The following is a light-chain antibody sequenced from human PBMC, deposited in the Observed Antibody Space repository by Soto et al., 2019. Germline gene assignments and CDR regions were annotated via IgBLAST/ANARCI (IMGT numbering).Light chain of an antibody. CDR3: QQYNHWPPWT. CDR1: QRISSN. V-gene: IGKV3-15*01. CDR2: GAS. J-gene: IGKJ1*01. Sequence: EIVMTQSPATLSVSPGERATLSCRASQRISSNLAWYQQKPGQAPRLLIYGASTRATGIPARFSGSGSGTEFTLTISSLPSEDFAVSYCQQYNHWPPWTFGQGTKVDIK.